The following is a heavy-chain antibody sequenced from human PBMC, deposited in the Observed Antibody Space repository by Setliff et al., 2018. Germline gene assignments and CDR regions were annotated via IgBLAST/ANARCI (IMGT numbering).Heavy chain of an antibody. CDR3: VRDSPYCVNGVCRGY. CDR2: IKQDGSEK. CDR1: GFTFSNYW. D-gene: IGHD2-21*01. Sequence: GGSLRLSCAASGFTFSNYWMSWVRQAPGTGLEWLANIKQDGSEKFYVDSVKGRFTISRDNAKNSLYLQMNNLRAEDTAVYYCVRDSPYCVNGVCRGYWGQGTQVTVSS. V-gene: IGHV3-7*03. J-gene: IGHJ4*02.